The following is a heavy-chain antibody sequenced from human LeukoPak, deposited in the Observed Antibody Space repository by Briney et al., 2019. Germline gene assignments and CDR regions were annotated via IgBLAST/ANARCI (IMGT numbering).Heavy chain of an antibody. CDR3: AKAMLPQGYCSSTSCYLDAFDI. V-gene: IGHV3-9*03. CDR2: ISWNSGSI. D-gene: IGHD2-2*01. CDR1: GFTFDDYA. J-gene: IGHJ3*02. Sequence: GGSLRLPCAASGFTFDDYAMHWVRQAPGKGLEWVSGISWNSGSIGYADSVKGRFTISRDNAKNSLYLQMNSLRAEDMALYYCAKAMLPQGYCSSTSCYLDAFDIWGQGTMVTVSS.